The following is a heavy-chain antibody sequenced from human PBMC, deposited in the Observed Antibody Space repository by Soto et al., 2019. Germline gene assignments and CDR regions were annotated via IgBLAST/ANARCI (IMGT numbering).Heavy chain of an antibody. CDR2: IKGDGSDK. J-gene: IGHJ4*02. CDR1: GFTFTGSW. D-gene: IGHD5-18*01. Sequence: GGSLRLSCAASGFTFTGSWMSRVRQSAGKGLEWVACIKGDGSDKRYVDSVRGRFTISRDNAENSLYLQMNSLRADDTAIYYCAKGRSWIQRHYFDYWGQGTLVTVSS. CDR3: AKGRSWIQRHYFDY. V-gene: IGHV3-7*03.